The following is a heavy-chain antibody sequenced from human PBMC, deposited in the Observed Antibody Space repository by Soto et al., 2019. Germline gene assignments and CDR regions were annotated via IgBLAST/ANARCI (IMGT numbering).Heavy chain of an antibody. D-gene: IGHD2-15*01. V-gene: IGHV3-30*18. CDR1: GFTFSSYG. CDR3: AKDELDCSGGSCYSDPWY. J-gene: IGHJ4*02. Sequence: GGSLRLSCAASGFTFSSYGMHWVRQAPGKGLEWVAVISYDGSNKYYADSVKGRFTISRDNSKNTLYLQMNSLRAEDTAAYYCAKDELDCSGGSCYSDPWYWGQGTLVTVSS. CDR2: ISYDGSNK.